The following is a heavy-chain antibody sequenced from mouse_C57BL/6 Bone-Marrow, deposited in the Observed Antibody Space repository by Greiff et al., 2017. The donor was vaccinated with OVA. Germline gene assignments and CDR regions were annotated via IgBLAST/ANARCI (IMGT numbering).Heavy chain of an antibody. CDR3: ATMGSSLYYFDY. V-gene: IGHV1-20*01. D-gene: IGHD1-1*01. CDR1: GYSFTGYF. CDR2: INPYNGDT. Sequence: DVKLQESGPELVKPGDSVKISCKASGYSFTGYFMNWVMQSHGKSLEWIGRINPYNGDTFYNQKFKGKATLTVDKSSSTAHMELRSLTSEDSAVYYCATMGSSLYYFDYWGQGTTLTVSS. J-gene: IGHJ2*01.